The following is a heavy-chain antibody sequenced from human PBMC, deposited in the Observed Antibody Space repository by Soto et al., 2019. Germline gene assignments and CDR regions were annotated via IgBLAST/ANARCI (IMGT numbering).Heavy chain of an antibody. J-gene: IGHJ5*02. D-gene: IGHD3-10*01. CDR3: ARARITMVRGVIVRFDP. CDR1: GYSISSGYY. CDR2: IYHSGST. Sequence: SETLSLTCAVSGYSISSGYYWGWIRQPPGKGLEWIGSIYHSGSTYYNPSLKSRVTISVDTSKNQFSLKLSSVTAADTAVYYCARARITMVRGVIVRFDPWGQGTLVTVSS. V-gene: IGHV4-38-2*01.